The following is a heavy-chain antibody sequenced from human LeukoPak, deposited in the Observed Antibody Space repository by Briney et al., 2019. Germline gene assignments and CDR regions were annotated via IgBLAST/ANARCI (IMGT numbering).Heavy chain of an antibody. Sequence: PGGSLRLSCAASGFTFSSYSMNWVRQAPGKGLEWVSSISSSSSYIYYADSVKGRFTISRDNAKNSLYLQMNSLRAEDTAVYYCARDGYDSSGYYPTGGFDYWGQGTLVTVSS. V-gene: IGHV3-21*01. CDR3: ARDGYDSSGYYPTGGFDY. CDR1: GFTFSSYS. J-gene: IGHJ4*02. D-gene: IGHD3-22*01. CDR2: ISSSSSYI.